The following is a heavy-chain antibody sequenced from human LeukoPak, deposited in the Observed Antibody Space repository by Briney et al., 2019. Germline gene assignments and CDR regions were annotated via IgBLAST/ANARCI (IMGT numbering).Heavy chain of an antibody. CDR2: IYSGGST. J-gene: IGHJ6*02. V-gene: IGHV3-66*01. CDR1: GFTVSSNY. Sequence: GGSLRLSCAASGFTVSSNYMSWVRQAPGKGLEWVSVIYSGGSTYYADSVKGRFTISRDNSKNTLYLQMNSLRAEDTAVYYCAKGRYYDFWSGYYGMDVWGQGTTVTVSS. CDR3: AKGRYYDFWSGYYGMDV. D-gene: IGHD3-3*01.